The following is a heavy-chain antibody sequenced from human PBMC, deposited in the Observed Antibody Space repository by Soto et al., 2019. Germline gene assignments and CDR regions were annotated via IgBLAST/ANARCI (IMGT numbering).Heavy chain of an antibody. Sequence: SETLSLTCTVSGGSISSGGYYWSWIRQHPGKGLEWIGYIYYSGSTYYNPSLKSRVTISVDTSKNQFSLKLSSVTAADTAVYYCARFLETYEYRDPLWGQGTMVTVSS. CDR3: ARFLETYEYRDPL. CDR2: IYYSGST. V-gene: IGHV4-31*03. D-gene: IGHD5-12*01. J-gene: IGHJ3*01. CDR1: GGSISSGGYY.